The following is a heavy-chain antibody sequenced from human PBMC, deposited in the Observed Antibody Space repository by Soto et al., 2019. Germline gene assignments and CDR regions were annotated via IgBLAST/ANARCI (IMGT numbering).Heavy chain of an antibody. V-gene: IGHV1-2*02. J-gene: IGHJ4*02. CDR2: INPNGGNT. CDR1: GYFFTSYY. Sequence: QAQLVQSGAEVKKPGASVEVSCKASGYFFTSYYIHWVRQAPGQSLQWMGWINPNGGNTHYVQKFQGRLTLTRDTSVSTVYMDLNSLTSDDTAIYYCARESMGGSSFRREYFDFWGQGTLVAVAS. CDR3: ARESMGGSSFRREYFDF. D-gene: IGHD2-15*01.